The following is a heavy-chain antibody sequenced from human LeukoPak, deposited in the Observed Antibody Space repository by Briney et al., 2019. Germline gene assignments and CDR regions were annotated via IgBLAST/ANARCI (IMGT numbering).Heavy chain of an antibody. Sequence: GGTLRLSCAASGFTFSSYAMSWVRQAPWKGLEWVSAISGSGGSTYYADSVKGRFTISRDNSKNTLYLQMNSLRAEDTAVYYCAKGDCSGGSCYFLPYYFDYWGQGTLVTVSS. J-gene: IGHJ4*02. CDR1: GFTFSSYA. CDR3: AKGDCSGGSCYFLPYYFDY. CDR2: ISGSGGST. D-gene: IGHD2-15*01. V-gene: IGHV3-23*01.